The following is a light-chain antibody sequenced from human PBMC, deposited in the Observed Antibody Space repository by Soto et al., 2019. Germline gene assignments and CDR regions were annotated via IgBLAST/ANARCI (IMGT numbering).Light chain of an antibody. V-gene: IGKV3-11*01. CDR1: QGVGSS. Sequence: EIVLTQSPPTRLLPQGEKATPSSRAIQGVGSSLAWYQQKPGQAPRLLIYDASNRATGIPARFSGSGSGTDFTLTISSLEPEDFAVYYCQQRSNWPPAFGQGTKLEIK. J-gene: IGKJ2*01. CDR3: QQRSNWPPA. CDR2: DAS.